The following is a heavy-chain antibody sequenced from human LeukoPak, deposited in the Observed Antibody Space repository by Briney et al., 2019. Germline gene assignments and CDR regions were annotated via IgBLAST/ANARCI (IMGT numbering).Heavy chain of an antibody. J-gene: IGHJ5*02. CDR3: AKDGGILTGYYLHNWFDP. CDR1: GFIFSTYA. Sequence: GRSLRLSCAASGFIFSTYAMHWVRQAPGKGLEWVAVISYDKTNIFYADSVKGRFTISRDNPKNTLYLQMNSLRAEDTTVYYCAKDGGILTGYYLHNWFDPWGQGTLVTVSS. CDR2: ISYDKTNI. V-gene: IGHV3-30*18. D-gene: IGHD3-9*01.